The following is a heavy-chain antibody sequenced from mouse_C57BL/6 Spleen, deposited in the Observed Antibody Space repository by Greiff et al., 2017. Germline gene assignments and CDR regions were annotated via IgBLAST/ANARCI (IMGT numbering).Heavy chain of an antibody. J-gene: IGHJ2*01. CDR1: GYAFSSSW. D-gene: IGHD6-1*01. CDR2: IYPGDGDT. CDR3: ARSLVDY. V-gene: IGHV1-82*01. Sequence: VQLQQSGPELVKPGASVKISCKASGYAFSSSWMNWVKQRPGKGLEWIGRIYPGDGDTNYNGKFKGKATLTADKSSSTAYMQLSSLTSEDSAVCFCARSLVDYWGQGTTLTVSS.